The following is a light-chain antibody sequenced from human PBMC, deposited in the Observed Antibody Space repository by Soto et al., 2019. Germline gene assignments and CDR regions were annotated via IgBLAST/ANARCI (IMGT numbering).Light chain of an antibody. CDR3: QQGGNWPLT. CDR1: QSVSSH. J-gene: IGKJ5*01. V-gene: IGKV3-11*01. CDR2: DAS. Sequence: EIVLTQSPATRSLSPGERATVSCRASQSVSSHLAWYQQKRCQSPRLLIYDASSRPSGIPARFSGSGSGTDFTLTISSLAPEDCAVYYCQQGGNWPLTFGQGTRLHIK.